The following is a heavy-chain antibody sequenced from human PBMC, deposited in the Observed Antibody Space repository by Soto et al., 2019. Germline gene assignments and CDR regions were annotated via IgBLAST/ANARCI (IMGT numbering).Heavy chain of an antibody. CDR2: IYHSGST. CDR1: GGSISSSNW. D-gene: IGHD3-9*01. J-gene: IGHJ6*02. CDR3: ARFYDILTGYYERYYGMDV. V-gene: IGHV4-4*02. Sequence: KPSETLSLTCAVSGGSISSSNWWSWVRQPPGKGLEWIGEIYHSGSTNYNPSLKSRVTISVDKSKNQFSLKLSSVTAADTAVYYCARFYDILTGYYERYYGMDVWGQGTTVTVSS.